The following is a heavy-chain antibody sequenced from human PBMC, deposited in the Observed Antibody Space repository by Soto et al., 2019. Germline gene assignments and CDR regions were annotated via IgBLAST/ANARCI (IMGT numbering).Heavy chain of an antibody. D-gene: IGHD2-15*01. J-gene: IGHJ3*02. CDR1: GFIVSDTY. Sequence: EVQQVESGGGLVQPGGSLRLSCTASGFIVSDTYVNWVRQAPGKGLEWVSVISNRGDTHYADSVRGRFSLSRDISDNTLHLQMNNLRVEDTAVYYCAREPRYCRGGSCSITGDAYDIWGQGTMVTVSS. CDR2: ISNRGDT. V-gene: IGHV3-66*01. CDR3: AREPRYCRGGSCSITGDAYDI.